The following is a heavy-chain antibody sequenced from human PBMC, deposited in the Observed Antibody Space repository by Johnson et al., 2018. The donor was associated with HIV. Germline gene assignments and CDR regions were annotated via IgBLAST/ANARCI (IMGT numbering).Heavy chain of an antibody. D-gene: IGHD3-16*01. Sequence: QEQLVESGGGGVQPGRSLRLSCAASGFTFSSYAMHWVRRAPGKGLEWLAVVSYDGSNKYYADSVKGRFTVSRDNTKNTLFLEMNSLRPEDTAVYYCAISIPRPGWGDAFDIWGQGTMVTVSS. J-gene: IGHJ3*02. CDR2: VSYDGSNK. V-gene: IGHV3-30*03. CDR3: AISIPRPGWGDAFDI. CDR1: GFTFSSYA.